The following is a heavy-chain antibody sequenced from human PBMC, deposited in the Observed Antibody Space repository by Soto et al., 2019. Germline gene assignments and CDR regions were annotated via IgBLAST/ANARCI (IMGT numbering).Heavy chain of an antibody. J-gene: IGHJ6*02. V-gene: IGHV1-69*13. D-gene: IGHD3-10*01. Sequence: ASVKVSCKVSGGIFRSYAISWVRQAPGQGLEWMGGVVPIFGVTNYAQKFQGRITITADESTSTAYMELNTLRSDDTAVYYCARPNEGGYSANHHYYYALDVWGQGTTVTVPS. CDR2: VVPIFGVT. CDR3: ARPNEGGYSANHHYYYALDV. CDR1: GGIFRSYA.